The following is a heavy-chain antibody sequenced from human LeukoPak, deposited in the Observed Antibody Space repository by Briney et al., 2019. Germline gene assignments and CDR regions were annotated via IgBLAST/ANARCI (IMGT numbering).Heavy chain of an antibody. CDR1: GGSISSSSYY. CDR2: IYYSGST. Sequence: SETLSLTCTVSGGSISSSSYYWGWIHQPPGKGLEWIGSIYYSGSTYYNPSLKSRVTISVDTSKNQFSLKLSSVTAADTAVYYCARQDLYSARGGSSHFDYWGQGTLVTVSS. CDR3: ARQDLYSARGGSSHFDY. D-gene: IGHD1-26*01. V-gene: IGHV4-39*01. J-gene: IGHJ4*02.